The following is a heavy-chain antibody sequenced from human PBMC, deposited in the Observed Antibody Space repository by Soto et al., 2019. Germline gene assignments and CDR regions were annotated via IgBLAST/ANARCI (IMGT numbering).Heavy chain of an antibody. D-gene: IGHD4-17*01. J-gene: IGHJ4*02. CDR1: GYTFTSYY. V-gene: IGHV1-46*01. Sequence: ASVKVSCKASGYTFTSYYMHWVRQAPGQGLEWMGIINPSGGSTSYAQKFQGRVTMTRDTSTSTVYMELSSLRSEDTAVYYCARDFQDYGVEKRPFDYWGQGTLVTVSS. CDR3: ARDFQDYGVEKRPFDY. CDR2: INPSGGST.